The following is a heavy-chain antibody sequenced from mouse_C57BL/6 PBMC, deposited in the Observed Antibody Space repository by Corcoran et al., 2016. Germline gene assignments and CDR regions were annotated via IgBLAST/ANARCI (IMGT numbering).Heavy chain of an antibody. V-gene: IGHV3-6*01. D-gene: IGHD2-4*01. CDR2: ISYDGSN. Sequence: DVQLQESGPGLVTPLQSLSLTCSVTGYSFTSSSYWNWLRQFPGNKLEWMGYISYDGSNNYNPSLKNRISITRDTSKNQCFLKLNSVTTEDTATYYCARGYYEYGFDYWGQGTTLTVSS. CDR1: GYSFTSSSY. J-gene: IGHJ2*01. CDR3: ARGYYEYGFDY.